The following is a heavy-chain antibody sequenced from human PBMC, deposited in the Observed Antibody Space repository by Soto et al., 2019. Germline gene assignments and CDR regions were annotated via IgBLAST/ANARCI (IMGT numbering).Heavy chain of an antibody. CDR1: GGSVSSGSYY. CDR2: IYYSGST. D-gene: IGHD6-13*01. Sequence: SETLSLTCTVSGGSVSSGSYYWSWIRQPPGKGLEWIGYIYYSGSTNYNPSLKSRVTISVDTSKNQFSLKLSSVTAADTAVYYCARARIAACFDYWGQGTLVTVSS. CDR3: ARARIAACFDY. J-gene: IGHJ4*02. V-gene: IGHV4-61*01.